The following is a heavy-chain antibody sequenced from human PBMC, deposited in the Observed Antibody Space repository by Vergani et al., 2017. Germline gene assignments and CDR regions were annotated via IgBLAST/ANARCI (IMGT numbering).Heavy chain of an antibody. V-gene: IGHV4-34*01. CDR1: GGSFSGYY. CDR3: ARAGSSWYGGYFDY. CDR2: INHSGST. D-gene: IGHD6-13*01. Sequence: QVQLQQWGAGLLKPSETLSLTCAVYGGSFSGYYWSWIRQPPGKGLEWIGEINHSGSTNYNPSLKSRVTISVDTSKTQFSLKLSSVTAADTAVYYCARAGSSWYGGYFDYWGQGTLVTVSS. J-gene: IGHJ4*02.